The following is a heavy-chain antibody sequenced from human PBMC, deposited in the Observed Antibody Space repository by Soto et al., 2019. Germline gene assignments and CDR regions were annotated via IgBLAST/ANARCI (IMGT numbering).Heavy chain of an antibody. D-gene: IGHD6-6*01. CDR1: GGTFSSYA. V-gene: IGHV1-69*13. J-gene: IGHJ6*02. CDR3: ARVGMLAARPFGMDV. CDR2: IIPIFGTA. Sequence: SVKVSCKASGGTFSSYAISWVRQAPGQGLEWMGGIIPIFGTANYAQKFQGRVTITADESTSTAYMELSRLRSEATAVYYCARVGMLAARPFGMDVWGQGTTVTVSS.